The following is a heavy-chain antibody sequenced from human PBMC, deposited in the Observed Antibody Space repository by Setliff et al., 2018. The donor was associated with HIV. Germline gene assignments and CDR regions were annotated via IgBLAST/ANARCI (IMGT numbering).Heavy chain of an antibody. CDR1: GYTFTNYY. D-gene: IGHD6-19*01. J-gene: IGHJ5*02. CDR3: TRSSSDWIQVRFDP. V-gene: IGHV1-46*01. CDR2: ITPNGGSA. Sequence: ASVKVSCKTSGYTFTNYYVHWVRQAPGQGLEWMGMITPNGGSANYAQKFQGRVTMTSDTSTSTVYMELRNLRSDDTAVYFCTRSSSDWIQVRFDPWGQGTLVTVSS.